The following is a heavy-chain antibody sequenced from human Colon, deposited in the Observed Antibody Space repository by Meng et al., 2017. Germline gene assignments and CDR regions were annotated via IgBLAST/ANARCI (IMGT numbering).Heavy chain of an antibody. J-gene: IGHJ4*02. CDR1: GDSVSSNSAA. CDR3: ARDWGDVRGGFDF. CDR2: TYYRSKYYN. D-gene: IGHD3-10*02. V-gene: IGHV6-1*01. Sequence: QGKLQQSGPGLVKPSQNLSLTCAISGDSVSSNSAAWNWIRQSPSRGLEWLGRTYYRSKYYNDYALSVKSRITINPDTSKNQFSLQLNSVTPEDTAIYYCARDWGDVRGGFDFWGQGTLVTVSS.